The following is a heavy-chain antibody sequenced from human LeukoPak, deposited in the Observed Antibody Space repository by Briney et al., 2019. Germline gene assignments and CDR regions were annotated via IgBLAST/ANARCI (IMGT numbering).Heavy chain of an antibody. D-gene: IGHD6-13*01. CDR1: GGSFSGYY. V-gene: IGHV4-34*01. CDR2: INHSGST. J-gene: IGHJ5*02. Sequence: SETLSLTCAVYGGSFSGYYWSWIRQPPGKGLEWIGDINHSGSTNYNPSRKSRVSISVDTSKNQFALRLSSVTAADTAVYYCARLGAVKFDPWGQGTLVTVCS. CDR3: ARLGAVKFDP.